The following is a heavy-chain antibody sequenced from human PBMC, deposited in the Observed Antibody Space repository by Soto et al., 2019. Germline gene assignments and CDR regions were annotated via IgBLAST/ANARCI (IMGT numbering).Heavy chain of an antibody. D-gene: IGHD3-22*01. CDR2: ISYGGVNK. Sequence: QVQLVESGGGVVQPGGSLRLSSAASGFTFSTSVMHWVRQAPGKGLEWMAIISYGGVNKYYADSVKGRFTISRDISESTLYLQMNSLRTEDTAVYYCAREEFEDGRGHFDYWGQGTLVSVSS. CDR3: AREEFEDGRGHFDY. V-gene: IGHV3-30-3*01. CDR1: GFTFSTSV. J-gene: IGHJ4*02.